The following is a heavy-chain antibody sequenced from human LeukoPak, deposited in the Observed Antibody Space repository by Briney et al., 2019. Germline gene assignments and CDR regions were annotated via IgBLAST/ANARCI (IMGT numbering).Heavy chain of an antibody. CDR2: IRYDGSNK. CDR1: GFTFSSYG. V-gene: IGHV3-30*02. Sequence: GGSLRLSCAASGFTFSSYGMHWVRQAPGKGLEWVAFIRYDGSNKYYADSVKGRFTISRDNSKNTPYLHVNSLRAEDTAVYYCARGGPAAGRFDYWGQGTLVTVSS. D-gene: IGHD6-13*01. CDR3: ARGGPAAGRFDY. J-gene: IGHJ4*02.